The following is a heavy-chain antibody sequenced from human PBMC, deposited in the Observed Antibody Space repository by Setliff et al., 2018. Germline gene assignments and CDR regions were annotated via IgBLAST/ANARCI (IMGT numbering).Heavy chain of an antibody. CDR1: GYTFTDYY. D-gene: IGHD6-13*01. V-gene: IGHV1-2*02. Sequence: GASVKVSCKASGYTFTDYYIHWVRQAPGQGLEWMGWINPNSGGTNPAQKFQGRVTITADESTSTAYMELSSLRSEDTAVYYCARGFPPGIAAAGFDYWGQGTLVTVSS. CDR3: ARGFPPGIAAAGFDY. CDR2: INPNSGGT. J-gene: IGHJ4*02.